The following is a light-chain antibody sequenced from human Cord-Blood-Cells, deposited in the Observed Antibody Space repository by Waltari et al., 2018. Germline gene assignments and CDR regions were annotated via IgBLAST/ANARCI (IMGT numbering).Light chain of an antibody. J-gene: IGKJ1*01. CDR3: QQSYSTPWWT. CDR2: AAS. CDR1: QSISSY. V-gene: IGKV1-39*01. Sequence: DIQMTQSPSSLSASVGDRVTITCRASQSISSYFTWYQQKPGKAPKLLIYAASSLQSGVPSRFSGSGSGTDFTLTISSLQPEDFATYYCQQSYSTPWWTFGQGTKVEIK.